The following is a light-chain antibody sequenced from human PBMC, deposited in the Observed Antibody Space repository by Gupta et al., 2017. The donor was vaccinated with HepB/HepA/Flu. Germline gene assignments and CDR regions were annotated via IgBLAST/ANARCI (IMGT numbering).Light chain of an antibody. J-gene: IGLJ2*01. CDR3: AVWADALKGLR. CDR1: SSNIGSND. Sequence: SVLTPPPSASRTPRRRVTISCSGSSSNIGSNDGNGYQQLRGTDTKRGIDSNNQRPSGAPDRSACSKSGTYDSPAIRGLQSEDEAEDHCAVWADALKGLRFGGGTKLTVL. V-gene: IGLV1-44*01. CDR2: SNN.